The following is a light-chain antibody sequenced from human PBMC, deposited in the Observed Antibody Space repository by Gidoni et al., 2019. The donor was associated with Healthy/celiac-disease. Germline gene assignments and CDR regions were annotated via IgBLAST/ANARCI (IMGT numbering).Light chain of an antibody. CDR3: QQYNNWPPRYT. Sequence: EIVMTQSPATLSVSPGERATLSCRASQRVSSDLAWYQQKPRQAPRLRIYVASTRATGIPARFSGSGSGTEFTLTISSLQSEDFAVYYCQQYNNWPPRYTFGQGTKLEIK. J-gene: IGKJ2*01. CDR1: QRVSSD. V-gene: IGKV3-15*01. CDR2: VAS.